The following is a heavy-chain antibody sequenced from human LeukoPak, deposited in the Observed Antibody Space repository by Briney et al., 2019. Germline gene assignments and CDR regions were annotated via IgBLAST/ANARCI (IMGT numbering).Heavy chain of an antibody. V-gene: IGHV4-34*01. CDR3: ARDVAGNTFDY. D-gene: IGHD5-12*01. CDR2: VYYSGST. J-gene: IGHJ4*02. CDR1: GGSFSGYY. Sequence: PSETLSLTCAVYGGSFSGYYWSWIRQPPGKGLEWIGSVYYSGSTYYNPPLKSRVTISVDTAKSQFSLRLTSMTAADTAVYYCARDVAGNTFDYWGQGTLVTVSS.